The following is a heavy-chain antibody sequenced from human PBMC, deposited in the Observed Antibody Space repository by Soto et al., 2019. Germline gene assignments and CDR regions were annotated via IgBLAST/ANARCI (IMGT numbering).Heavy chain of an antibody. CDR1: GGSISSYY. CDR3: ARRGYSGYDSLDY. D-gene: IGHD5-12*01. J-gene: IGHJ4*02. V-gene: IGHV4-59*08. Sequence: SETLSLTCTVSGGSISSYYWSWIRQPPGKGLEWIGYIYYSGSTNYNPSLKSRVTISVDTSKNQFSLKLSSVTAADTAVYYCARRGYSGYDSLDYWGQGTLVTVSS. CDR2: IYYSGST.